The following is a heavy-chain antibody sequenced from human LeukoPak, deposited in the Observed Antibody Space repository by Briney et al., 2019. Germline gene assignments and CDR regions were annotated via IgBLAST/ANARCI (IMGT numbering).Heavy chain of an antibody. CDR2: IYSGGST. Sequence: GGSLRLSCAASGFTVSSNYMSWVRQAPGKGLEWVSVIYSGGSTYYADSVKGRFTISRDNSKNTLYLQMNSLRAEDTAVYYCARRGSSWYVPFDYWGQGTLVTASS. CDR1: GFTVSSNY. J-gene: IGHJ4*02. CDR3: ARRGSSWYVPFDY. V-gene: IGHV3-53*01. D-gene: IGHD6-13*01.